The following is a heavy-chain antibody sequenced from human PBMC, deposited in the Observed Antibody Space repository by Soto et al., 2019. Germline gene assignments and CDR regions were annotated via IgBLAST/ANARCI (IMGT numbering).Heavy chain of an antibody. V-gene: IGHV1-18*01. Sequence: DSVKVSCKASGYTFTSYGISWVRQAPGQGLEWMGWISAYNGNTNYAQKLQGRVTMTTDTSTSTAYMELRSLRSDDKAVYYCASFNKHWIVLDYFDYCGQRTLVPVSA. CDR1: GYTFTSYG. CDR2: ISAYNGNT. J-gene: IGHJ4*02. D-gene: IGHD3-3*02. CDR3: ASFNKHWIVLDYFDY.